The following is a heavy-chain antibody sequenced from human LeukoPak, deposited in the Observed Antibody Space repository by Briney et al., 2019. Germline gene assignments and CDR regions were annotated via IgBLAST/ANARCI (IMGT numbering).Heavy chain of an antibody. V-gene: IGHV4-34*01. D-gene: IGHD2-2*01. J-gene: IGHJ3*02. Sequence: SETLSLTCAVYGGSFSGYYWSWIRQPPGKGLEWVGEINHSGSTNYNPSLKSLVTLSVDTSKNQFSLKLSSVTAADTAVYYCARAPRVVVPAAIGAFDIWGQGTMVTVSS. CDR3: ARAPRVVVPAAIGAFDI. CDR2: INHSGST. CDR1: GGSFSGYY.